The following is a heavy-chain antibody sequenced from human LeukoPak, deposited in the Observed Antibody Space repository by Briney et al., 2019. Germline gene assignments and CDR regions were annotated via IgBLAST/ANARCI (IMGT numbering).Heavy chain of an antibody. CDR1: GYTFTSYA. D-gene: IGHD6-6*01. CDR2: INTNTGNP. V-gene: IGHV7-4-1*02. J-gene: IGHJ4*02. Sequence: GASVKVSCKASGYTFTSYAMNWVRQAPGQGLEWMGWINTNTGNPTYAQGFTGRFVFSLDTSVSTAYLQISSLKAEDTAVYYCSRTYSSSSGEYYFDYWGQGTLATVSS. CDR3: SRTYSSSSGEYYFDY.